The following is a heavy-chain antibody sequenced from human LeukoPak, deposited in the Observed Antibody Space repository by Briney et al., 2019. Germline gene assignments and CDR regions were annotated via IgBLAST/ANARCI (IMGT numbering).Heavy chain of an antibody. CDR3: ARDLGPYDYSNYNWFDP. V-gene: IGHV1-18*01. J-gene: IGHJ5*02. D-gene: IGHD4-11*01. CDR1: GYTFTSYG. CDR2: ISAYNGNT. Sequence: ASEKVSCKASGYTFTSYGISWVRQAPGQGLEWMGWISAYNGNTNYAQKLQGRVTMTTDTSTSTAYMELRSLRSDDTAVYYCARDLGPYDYSNYNWFDPWGQGTLVTVSS.